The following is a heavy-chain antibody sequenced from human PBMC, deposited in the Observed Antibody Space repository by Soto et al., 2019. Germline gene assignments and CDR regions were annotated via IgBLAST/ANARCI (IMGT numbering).Heavy chain of an antibody. CDR1: GFSTRDYF. Sequence: SETLSLTCSGSGFSTRDYFWTWPPQSPGRGLVWIGYISYSGTAKYNSSLKSRFTISLDRSRNQFFLELSRLTVADTAVYCCARDRKLELTGNGYEYGMDVWGEETRVT. J-gene: IGHJ6*02. D-gene: IGHD1-7*01. V-gene: IGHV4-59*01. CDR2: ISYSGTA. CDR3: ARDRKLELTGNGYEYGMDV.